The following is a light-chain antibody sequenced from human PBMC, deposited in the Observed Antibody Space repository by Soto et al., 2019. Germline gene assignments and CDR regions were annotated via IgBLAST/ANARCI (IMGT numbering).Light chain of an antibody. V-gene: IGKV1-27*01. CDR3: QKYNSDPRT. CDR2: DES. CDR1: QGISNY. J-gene: IGKJ1*01. Sequence: DIHITQSPSSLSGAVADRVAIPCRASQGISNYLAWYQQKTGKVPKLLIYDESTLQSGVPSRFSGSGSGTDFTLTISSLQPEDVATYYCQKYNSDPRTFGQGTKVDIK.